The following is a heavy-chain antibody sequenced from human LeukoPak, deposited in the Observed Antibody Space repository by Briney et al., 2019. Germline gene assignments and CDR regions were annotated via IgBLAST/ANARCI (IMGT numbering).Heavy chain of an antibody. V-gene: IGHV4-39*07. CDR1: GGSISSYY. CDR3: ARMTTVVTPDIDY. CDR2: IYYSGST. J-gene: IGHJ4*02. Sequence: SETLSLTCTVSGGSISSYYWGWIRQPPGKGLEWIGNIYYSGSTYYNPSLKSRVTISLDTSKNQFSLKLSSVTAADTAVYYCARMTTVVTPDIDYWGQGTLVTVSS. D-gene: IGHD4-23*01.